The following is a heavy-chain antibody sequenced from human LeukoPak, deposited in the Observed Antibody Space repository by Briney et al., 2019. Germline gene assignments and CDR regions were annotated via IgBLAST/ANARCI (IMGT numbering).Heavy chain of an antibody. D-gene: IGHD3-16*01. CDR3: ARGPLGDGYTYFDY. CDR1: GGSISSGGYY. CDR2: TSNAGNT. V-gene: IGHV4-61*08. J-gene: IGHJ4*02. Sequence: SETLSLTCTVSGGSISSGGYYWSWVRQPPGKGLEWIGYTSNAGNTNYNPSLKSRVTMSVDTSKNQFSLKLSSVTAADTAVYYCARGPLGDGYTYFDYWGQGTLVTVSS.